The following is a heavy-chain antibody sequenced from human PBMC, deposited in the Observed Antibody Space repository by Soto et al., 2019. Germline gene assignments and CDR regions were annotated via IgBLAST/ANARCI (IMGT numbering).Heavy chain of an antibody. Sequence: EVQLVESGGGLVQPGGSLRLSCAASGFTFSSYSMNWVRQAPGKGLEWVSYISSSSSTIYYADSVKGRFTISRDNAKNSLYLQMNSLRDEDTAVYYCARDLGIVVVPAAGVYYYYGMDVWGQGTTVTVSS. V-gene: IGHV3-48*02. CDR2: ISSSSSTI. CDR1: GFTFSSYS. D-gene: IGHD2-2*03. J-gene: IGHJ6*02. CDR3: ARDLGIVVVPAAGVYYYYGMDV.